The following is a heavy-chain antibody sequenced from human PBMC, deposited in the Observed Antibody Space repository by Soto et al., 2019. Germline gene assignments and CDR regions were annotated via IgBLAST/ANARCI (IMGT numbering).Heavy chain of an antibody. Sequence: SVKVSCKASGDTFNFYSINWVRQAPGLGLEWMGRVNPIVSMSNYAQKFQGRVTMTADKSTSTAYMELSSLRSEDTAIYYCARVLDCGGDCYPYYFDYWGQGTLVTVSS. J-gene: IGHJ4*02. CDR3: ARVLDCGGDCYPYYFDY. CDR1: GDTFNFYS. D-gene: IGHD2-21*02. V-gene: IGHV1-69*04. CDR2: VNPIVSMS.